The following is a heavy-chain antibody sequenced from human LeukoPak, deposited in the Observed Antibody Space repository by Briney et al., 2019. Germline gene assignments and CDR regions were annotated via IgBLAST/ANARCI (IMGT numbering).Heavy chain of an antibody. Sequence: GGSLRLSCAASGFTFSSYAMHWVRQAPGKGLEWVAVISYDGSNKYYADSMKGRFTISRDNSKNTLYLQMNSLRAEDTAVYYCARDYTDLLDAFDIWGQGTMVTVSS. D-gene: IGHD3-16*01. CDR2: ISYDGSNK. CDR1: GFTFSSYA. J-gene: IGHJ3*02. CDR3: ARDYTDLLDAFDI. V-gene: IGHV3-30-3*01.